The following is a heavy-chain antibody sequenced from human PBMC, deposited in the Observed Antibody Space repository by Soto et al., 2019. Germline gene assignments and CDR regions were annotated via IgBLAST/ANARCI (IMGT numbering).Heavy chain of an antibody. Sequence: PSDTLSLTCSVSNGSISSYDWSWIRQPPGKGLEWIGYIYYSGSTNYNPSLKSRVTISVDTSKNQFSLSLTSVTAADTAVYYCASDYGYNYGYYRWVDPWGQGTLVTVS. D-gene: IGHD5-18*01. J-gene: IGHJ5*02. V-gene: IGHV4-59*01. CDR3: ASDYGYNYGYYRWVDP. CDR1: NGSISSYD. CDR2: IYYSGST.